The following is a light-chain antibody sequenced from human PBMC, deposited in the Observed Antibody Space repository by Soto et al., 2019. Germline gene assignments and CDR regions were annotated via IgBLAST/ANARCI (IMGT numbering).Light chain of an antibody. CDR1: QSISRS. CDR2: DAS. V-gene: IGKV3-15*01. CDR3: HQYNSWPPGT. J-gene: IGKJ2*01. Sequence: EIVLTQSPATLSLSPGERATLSRRASQSISRSLAWYQQKPGQAPRLLLSDASTRATGVPARFSGSGSGTEFTLTISSLQSEDFALYYCHQYNSWPPGTFGQGTKVDIK.